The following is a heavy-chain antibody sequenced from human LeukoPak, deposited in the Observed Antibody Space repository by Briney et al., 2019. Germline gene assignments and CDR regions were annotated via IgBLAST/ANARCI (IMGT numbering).Heavy chain of an antibody. J-gene: IGHJ4*02. CDR3: ARPGYDIDY. Sequence: SYXXGWIRQXXGRXLEWIGSIYYSGSTYYNPSLKSRVTISVDTSKNQFSLKLSSVTAADTAVYYCARPGYDIDYWGQGTLVTVSS. CDR1: SYX. D-gene: IGHD5-12*01. CDR2: IYYSGST. V-gene: IGHV4-39*01.